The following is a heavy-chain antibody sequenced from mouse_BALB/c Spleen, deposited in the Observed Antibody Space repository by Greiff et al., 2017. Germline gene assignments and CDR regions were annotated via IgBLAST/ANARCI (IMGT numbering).Heavy chain of an antibody. Sequence: DVMLVESGGGLVKPGGSLKLSCAASGFTFSSYAMSWVRQTPEKRLEWVASISSGGSTYYPDSVKGRFTISRDNARNILYLQMSSLRSEDTAMYYCARVDGYGAYWGQGTLVTVSA. CDR3: ARVDGYGAY. CDR2: ISSGGST. J-gene: IGHJ3*01. V-gene: IGHV5-6-5*01. CDR1: GFTFSSYA. D-gene: IGHD2-2*01.